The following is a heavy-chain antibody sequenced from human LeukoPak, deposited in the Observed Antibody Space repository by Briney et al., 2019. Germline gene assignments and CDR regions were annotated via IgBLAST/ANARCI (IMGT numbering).Heavy chain of an antibody. V-gene: IGHV1-69*04. CDR1: GYTFTGYY. Sequence: SVKVSCKASGYTFTGYYMHWVRQAPGQGLEWMGRIIPILGIANYAQKFQGRVTITADKSTSTAYMELSSLRSEDTAVYYCARDQKHWNYFSRSNYYYYGMDVWGQGTTVTVSS. CDR3: ARDQKHWNYFSRSNYYYYGMDV. CDR2: IIPILGIA. D-gene: IGHD1-7*01. J-gene: IGHJ6*02.